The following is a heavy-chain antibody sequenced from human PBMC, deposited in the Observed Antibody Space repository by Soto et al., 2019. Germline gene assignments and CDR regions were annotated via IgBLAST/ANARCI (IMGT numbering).Heavy chain of an antibody. V-gene: IGHV1-18*01. D-gene: IGHD3-3*01. Sequence: QVQLVQSGAEVKKPGASVKVSCKASGYTFTSYGISWVRQAPGQGLEWMGWISAYNGNTNYAQKLQGRVTMTTDTSANTAYMELRSLRSDDTAVYYCARGFLDREANNYFDYWGQGTLVTVSS. CDR3: ARGFLDREANNYFDY. J-gene: IGHJ4*02. CDR2: ISAYNGNT. CDR1: GYTFTSYG.